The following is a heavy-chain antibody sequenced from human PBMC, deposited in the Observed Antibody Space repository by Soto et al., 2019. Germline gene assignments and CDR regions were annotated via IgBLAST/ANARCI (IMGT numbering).Heavy chain of an antibody. CDR1: GFTFSSYW. CDR2: INTDGSTT. Sequence: EVQLVESGGGLVQPGGSLRLSCAASGFTFSSYWMHWVRQAPGKGLVWVSRINTDGSTTTYADSVKGRFTISRDNAKNTLNLQMNSLRAEDTAVYYCASLDGSGSYYAFDIWGQGTMVTVSS. CDR3: ASLDGSGSYYAFDI. D-gene: IGHD3-10*01. J-gene: IGHJ3*02. V-gene: IGHV3-74*01.